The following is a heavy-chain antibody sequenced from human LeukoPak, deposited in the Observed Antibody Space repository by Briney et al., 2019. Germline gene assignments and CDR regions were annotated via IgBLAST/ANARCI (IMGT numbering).Heavy chain of an antibody. V-gene: IGHV4-30-2*01. Sequence: SETLSLTCAVSGASVSSGSYSWSWIRQPPGKGLEWIGYIYHSGSTTYNPSLKSRLTISLDRSKNQFSLRLSSVTAADTAVYYCAGDYGASYRFDYRGQGTLVTVSS. CDR2: IYHSGST. CDR1: GASVSSGSYS. J-gene: IGHJ4*02. CDR3: AGDYGASYRFDY. D-gene: IGHD3-16*01.